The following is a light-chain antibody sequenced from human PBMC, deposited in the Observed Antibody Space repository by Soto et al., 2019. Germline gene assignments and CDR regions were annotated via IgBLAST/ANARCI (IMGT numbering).Light chain of an antibody. J-gene: IGKJ2*01. V-gene: IGKV1-39*01. CDR1: QSISNY. CDR2: AAS. CDR3: QQSYSTPYT. Sequence: DIQMTQAPSSLSASVGDRVTITCRASQSISNYVKWYQQKPGKAPKLLIYAASSLQSGVPSRFSGSGSGTDFTLTISSLQPEDFATYYCQQSYSTPYTFGQGTKLEIK.